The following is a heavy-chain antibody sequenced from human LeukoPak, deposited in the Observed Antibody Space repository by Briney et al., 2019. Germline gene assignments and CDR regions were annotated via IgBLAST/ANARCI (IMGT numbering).Heavy chain of an antibody. D-gene: IGHD3-22*01. V-gene: IGHV3-30-3*01. CDR2: ISYDGSNK. CDR1: GFTFSSYA. J-gene: IGHJ3*02. Sequence: GGSLRLSCAASGFTFSSYAMHWVRQAPGKGLEWVAVISYDGSNKYYADSVKGRFTISRDNSKNTLYLQMNSLRAEDTAVYYCARDRREPYDSRGPHCYDIWGQGTMVTVSS. CDR3: ARDRREPYDSRGPHCYDI.